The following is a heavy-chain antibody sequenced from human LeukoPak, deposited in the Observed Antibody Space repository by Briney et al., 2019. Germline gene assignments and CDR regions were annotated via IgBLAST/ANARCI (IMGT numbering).Heavy chain of an antibody. CDR3: AREFIGDYGYFDY. V-gene: IGHV3-30*04. Sequence: GGSLRLSCAASGFTFSSYAMHWVRRAPGKGLEWVAVISYDGSNKYYADSVKGRFTISRVNSKNTLYLQMNSLRAEDTAVYYCAREFIGDYGYFDYWGQGTLVTVSS. CDR2: ISYDGSNK. CDR1: GFTFSSYA. J-gene: IGHJ4*02. D-gene: IGHD4-17*01.